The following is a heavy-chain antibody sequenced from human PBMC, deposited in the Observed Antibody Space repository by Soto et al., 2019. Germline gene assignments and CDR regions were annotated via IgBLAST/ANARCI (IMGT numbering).Heavy chain of an antibody. CDR3: AHMGDIGSSSICAK. D-gene: IGHD2-2*01. V-gene: IGHV1-8*01. CDR2: MNPNSGNT. CDR1: GYTFTSYD. Sequence: QVQLVQSGAEVKKPGASVKVSCKASGYTFTSYDINWVRQATGQGLEWMGWMNPNSGNTGYAQKFQGRVNMDRGASISTAYMELSSLRPEDTAVYYCAHMGDIGSSSICAKWGQGTLVTVSS. J-gene: IGHJ4*02.